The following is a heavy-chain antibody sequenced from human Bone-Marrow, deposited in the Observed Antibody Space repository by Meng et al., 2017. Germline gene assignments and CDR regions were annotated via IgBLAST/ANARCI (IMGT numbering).Heavy chain of an antibody. CDR2: IYPGDSTT. CDR1: GYSFSTYW. CDR3: ARIYGSGSFTFVY. V-gene: IGHV5-51*01. J-gene: IGHJ4*02. Sequence: KVSCKGSGYSFSTYWIAWVRQMPGKGLEWMGFIYPGDSTTRYSPSFRGQVTISADKSITTAYLQWSSLKASDSAMYYCARIYGSGSFTFVYWGQGTLVTVSS. D-gene: IGHD3-10*01.